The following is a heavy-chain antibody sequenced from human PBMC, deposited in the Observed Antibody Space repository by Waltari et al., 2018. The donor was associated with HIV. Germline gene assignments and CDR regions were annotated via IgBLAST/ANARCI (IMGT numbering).Heavy chain of an antibody. V-gene: IGHV1-69*12. D-gene: IGHD4-17*01. CDR3: ARGKLMTTFDD. CDR1: GVTSHTYP. J-gene: IGHJ4*02. CDR2: ISALIGKP. Sequence: QVQLLQSGAEVKKPGSSVKVSCKTSGVTSHTYPLSWLRQAPGQGPEWMGGISALIGKPKYAQKFEGRITITADESTSTTYMEMSGLRSEDTAMYFCARGKLMTTFDDWGQGTLVIVSS.